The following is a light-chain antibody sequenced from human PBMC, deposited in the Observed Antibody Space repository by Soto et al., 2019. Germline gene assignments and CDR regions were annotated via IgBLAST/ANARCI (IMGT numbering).Light chain of an antibody. V-gene: IGLV1-44*01. CDR3: AAWDDSLNGYV. J-gene: IGLJ1*01. CDR2: NNN. Sequence: QSVLTQPPSASATPGQGVPISCSGITSNIGSNTVNWYQQLPGTAPKLLIYNNNQRPSGVPDRFSGSKSGTSASLAIGGLQSEDEADYYCAAWDDSLNGYVFGTGTKLTVL. CDR1: TSNIGSNT.